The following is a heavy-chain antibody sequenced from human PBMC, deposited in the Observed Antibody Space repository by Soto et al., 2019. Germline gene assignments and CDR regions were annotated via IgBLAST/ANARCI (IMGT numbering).Heavy chain of an antibody. J-gene: IGHJ4*02. V-gene: IGHV3-23*01. D-gene: IGHD2-21*02. Sequence: EVQMLESGGGLVQPGGSLRLSCAASGFTFSSYTMSWVRQAPGQGLEWVSAISGSASNPYYADSVKGRFTISRDNSKNTLYLQMNSLRAEDTALYYCAKTASMTFRDGFDHWGQGTLVTVSS. CDR1: GFTFSSYT. CDR3: AKTASMTFRDGFDH. CDR2: ISGSASNP.